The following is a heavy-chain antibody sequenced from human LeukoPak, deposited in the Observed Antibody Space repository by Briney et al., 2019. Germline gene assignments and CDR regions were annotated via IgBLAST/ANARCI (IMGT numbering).Heavy chain of an antibody. CDR2: IYYRGST. CDR3: ARDLRKKIAAAGTSYYYYYGMDV. V-gene: IGHV4-59*01. Sequence: SETLSLTCTVSGGSLSSYYWSWIREPPGKALVWFGYIYYRGSTNYNPSLKSRVTISVDSSKNQFSLKLSSVTAADTAVYYCARDLRKKIAAAGTSYYYYYGMDVWGQGTTVTVSS. D-gene: IGHD6-13*01. J-gene: IGHJ6*02. CDR1: GGSLSSYY.